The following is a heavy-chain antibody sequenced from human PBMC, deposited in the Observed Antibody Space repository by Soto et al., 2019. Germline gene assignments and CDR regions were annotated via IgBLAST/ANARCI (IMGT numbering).Heavy chain of an antibody. V-gene: IGHV4-31*03. CDR2: IYYSGST. CDR1: GGSISSGGRY. D-gene: IGHD6-13*01. J-gene: IGHJ4*02. Sequence: QVQLQESGPGLVKPSQTLSLTCTVSGGSISSGGRYCSWIRQHPGKGLEWIGYIYYSGSTYYNPSLKSRVTISIDMSKNQFSLKLSSVTAADTAVYYCATGQQQLVEDYWGQGTLVTVSS. CDR3: ATGQQQLVEDY.